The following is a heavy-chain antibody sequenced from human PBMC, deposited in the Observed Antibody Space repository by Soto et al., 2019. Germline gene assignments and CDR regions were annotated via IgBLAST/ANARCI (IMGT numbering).Heavy chain of an antibody. D-gene: IGHD2-2*01. CDR1: GFTFSDYW. J-gene: IGHJ4*02. V-gene: IGHV3-7*03. Sequence: PGGSLRLSCVASGFTFSDYWMSWVRQAPGKGPEWVANIKFDGSEKQYVDSVRGRFTISRDNSRSSLSLQMNSLRAGDTAVYYCVKDGGYCSSSTCYAPRNHYFDSWGQGTLVTVSS. CDR3: VKDGGYCSSSTCYAPRNHYFDS. CDR2: IKFDGSEK.